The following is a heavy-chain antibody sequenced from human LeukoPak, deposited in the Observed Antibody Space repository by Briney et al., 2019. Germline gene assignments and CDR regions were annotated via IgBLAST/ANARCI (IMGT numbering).Heavy chain of an antibody. D-gene: IGHD3-3*01. Sequence: GGSLRLSCAASGFTFDDYAMHWVRQAPGKGLEWVSGISWNSGSIGYADSVKGRFTISRDNAKNSLYLQMNSLRAEDTAVYYCARDNRPYYDFWSGYYTGDYFDYWGQGTLVTVSS. V-gene: IGHV3-9*01. CDR3: ARDNRPYYDFWSGYYTGDYFDY. CDR1: GFTFDDYA. J-gene: IGHJ4*02. CDR2: ISWNSGSI.